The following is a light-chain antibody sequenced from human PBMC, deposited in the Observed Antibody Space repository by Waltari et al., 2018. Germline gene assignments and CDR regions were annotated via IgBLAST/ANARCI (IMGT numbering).Light chain of an antibody. CDR1: TLPTQY. CDR2: NDN. J-gene: IGLJ1*01. Sequence: SHDLTQPSSVSVSPGQTATIPCSGETLPTQYIYWFQQRRGQAPVLVIYNDNKRPPGIPDRFSGSSSGTTATLTIAGVQAEDEADYYCQSADSRGTLYVFGPGTKVTVL. V-gene: IGLV3-25*03. CDR3: QSADSRGTLYV.